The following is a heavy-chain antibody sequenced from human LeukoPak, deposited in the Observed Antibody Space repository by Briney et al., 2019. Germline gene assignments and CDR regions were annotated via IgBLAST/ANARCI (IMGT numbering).Heavy chain of an antibody. CDR2: TNSGGPTT. D-gene: IGHD3-10*01. CDR1: GFPFSDFS. CDR3: AKQSYARSLGE. J-gene: IGHJ4*02. V-gene: IGHV3-23*01. Sequence: PTGGSLRLSCATSGFPFSDFSMTWVRQAPGKGLEWISTTNSGGPTTDYAESVKGRFTISRDNSKNTLYLQMSSLRVEDTAIYYCAKQSYARSLGEGGPGTLVTVSS.